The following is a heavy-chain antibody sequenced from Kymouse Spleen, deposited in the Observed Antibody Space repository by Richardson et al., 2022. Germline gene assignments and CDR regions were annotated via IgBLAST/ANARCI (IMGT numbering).Heavy chain of an antibody. Sequence: QVQLVESGGGVVQPGRSLRLSCAASGFTFSSYGMHWVRQAPGKGLEWVAVISYDGSNKYYADSVKGRFTISRDNSKNTLYLQMNSLRAEDTAVYYCAKVSTGTFAAFDIWGQGTMVTVSS. V-gene: IGHV3-30*18. D-gene: IGHD1-1*01. J-gene: IGHJ3*02. CDR1: GFTFSSYG. CDR2: ISYDGSNK. CDR3: AKVSTGTFAAFDI.